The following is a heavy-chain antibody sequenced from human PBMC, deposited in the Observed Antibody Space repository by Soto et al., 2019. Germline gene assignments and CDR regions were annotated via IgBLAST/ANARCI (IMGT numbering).Heavy chain of an antibody. D-gene: IGHD2-2*01. CDR1: GGSISSGGYY. CDR3: ARIPTGGYCSSTSCYEGYYYGMDV. J-gene: IGHJ6*02. Sequence: QVQLQESGPGLVKPSQTLSLTCTVSGGSISSGGYYWSWIRQHPGKGLEWIGYIYYSGSTYYNPSLKSRVTISVDTSKNRFSLKLSSVTAADTAVYYCARIPTGGYCSSTSCYEGYYYGMDVWGQGTTVTVSS. V-gene: IGHV4-31*03. CDR2: IYYSGST.